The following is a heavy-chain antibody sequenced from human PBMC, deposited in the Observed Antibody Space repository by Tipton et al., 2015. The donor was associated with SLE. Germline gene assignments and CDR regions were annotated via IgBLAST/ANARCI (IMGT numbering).Heavy chain of an antibody. D-gene: IGHD3-22*01. Sequence: TLSLTCTVSGGSISSGSYYWSWIRQPAGKGLEWIGRIYTSGSTNDNPSLKSRVTMSVDTSKNQFSLKLSSVTAADTAVYYCARDGPYYYDSSGYWNYYYYGMDVWGQGTTVTVSS. CDR3: ARDGPYYYDSSGYWNYYYYGMDV. V-gene: IGHV4-61*02. J-gene: IGHJ6*02. CDR2: IYTSGST. CDR1: GGSISSGSYY.